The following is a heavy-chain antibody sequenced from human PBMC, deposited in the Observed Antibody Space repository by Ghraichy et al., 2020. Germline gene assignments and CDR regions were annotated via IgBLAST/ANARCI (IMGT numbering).Heavy chain of an antibody. Sequence: LRLSCAVYGGSFSGYYWSWIRQPPGKGLEWIGEINHSGSTNYNPSLKSRVTISVDTSKNQFSLKLSSVTAADTAVYYCARGGRIKTYYYYYYMDVWGKGTTVTVSS. CDR2: INHSGST. J-gene: IGHJ6*03. CDR3: ARGGRIKTYYYYYYMDV. D-gene: IGHD3-10*01. V-gene: IGHV4-34*01. CDR1: GGSFSGYY.